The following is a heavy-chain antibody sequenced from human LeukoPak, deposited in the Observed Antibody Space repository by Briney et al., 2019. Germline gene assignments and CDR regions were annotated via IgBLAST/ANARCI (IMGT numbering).Heavy chain of an antibody. D-gene: IGHD6-13*01. CDR2: INPNSGGT. Sequence: ASVKVSCKASGYTFTGYYMHWVRQAPGQGLEWMGWINPNSGGTNYAQKFQGRVTMTRDTSISTAYMELSRLRSDDTAVYYCASLATPPPTSSSWYERDYYYYMDVWGKGTTVTVSS. CDR3: ASLATPPPTSSSWYERDYYYYMDV. J-gene: IGHJ6*03. CDR1: GYTFTGYY. V-gene: IGHV1-2*02.